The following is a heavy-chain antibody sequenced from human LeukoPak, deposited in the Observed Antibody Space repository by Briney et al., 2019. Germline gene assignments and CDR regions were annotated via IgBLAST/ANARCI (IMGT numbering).Heavy chain of an antibody. J-gene: IGHJ4*02. Sequence: GGSLRLSCAASGFTVSSYWMHWVRQTPGKGLVWVSGINPDGSSTKYADSVKGRFTISRDNAKNTLYLQMNSLRAEGTALYYCARLKSEEVDYWGQGTLVTVSS. CDR3: ARLKSEEVDY. CDR2: INPDGSST. CDR1: GFTVSSYW. V-gene: IGHV3-74*03.